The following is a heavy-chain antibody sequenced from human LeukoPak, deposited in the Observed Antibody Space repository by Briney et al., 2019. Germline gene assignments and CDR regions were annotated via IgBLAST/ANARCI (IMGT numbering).Heavy chain of an antibody. Sequence: GGSLRLSCAASGFTFDDYAMHWVRQAPGKGLEWVSGISWNSGSIGYADSVKGRFTISRDNTQNSLYLQMNNLRVEDTAVYYCAVGRGWLIDYWGQGTLVTASS. CDR2: ISWNSGSI. CDR1: GFTFDDYA. D-gene: IGHD3-22*01. CDR3: AVGRGWLIDY. J-gene: IGHJ4*02. V-gene: IGHV3-9*01.